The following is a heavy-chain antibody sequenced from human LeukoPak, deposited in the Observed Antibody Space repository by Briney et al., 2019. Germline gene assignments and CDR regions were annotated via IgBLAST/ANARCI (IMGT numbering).Heavy chain of an antibody. V-gene: IGHV4-59*01. D-gene: IGHD5-18*01. CDR3: ARTRDSAMTHDAFDI. Sequence: PSETLSLTCTVSGGSISSYYWSWIRQPPGKGLEWIGYIYYTERTNYNPSLKSRVTISVDPSKNQFSLKLSSVTAADTAVYYCARTRDSAMTHDAFDIWGQGTMLTVSS. J-gene: IGHJ3*02. CDR1: GGSISSYY. CDR2: IYYTERT.